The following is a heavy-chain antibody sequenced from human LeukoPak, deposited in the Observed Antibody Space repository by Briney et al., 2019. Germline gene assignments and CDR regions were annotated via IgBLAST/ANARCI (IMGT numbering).Heavy chain of an antibody. CDR1: GGSFSGYY. J-gene: IGHJ5*02. Sequence: KPSETLSLTCAVYGGSFSGYYWSWIRQPPGKGLEWIGEINHSGSTNYNPSLKSRVTISVDTSKNQFSLKLSSVTAADTAVYYCASIVVVPAAIGWFDPWGQGTLVTVSS. D-gene: IGHD2-2*01. CDR2: INHSGST. V-gene: IGHV4-34*01. CDR3: ASIVVVPAAIGWFDP.